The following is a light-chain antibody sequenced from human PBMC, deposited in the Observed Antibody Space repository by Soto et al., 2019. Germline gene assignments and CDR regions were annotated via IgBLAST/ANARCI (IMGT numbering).Light chain of an antibody. Sequence: EIVMTQSPATLSVSPGERASLSCRASQSLGSNLAWYHQKPGQAPRLLLYATSSRATGVPDRFSGSGSGTDFTLTISRLEPEDFAVYYCQQYGSSPPITFGQGTRLEIK. CDR3: QQYGSSPPIT. CDR1: QSLGSN. V-gene: IGKV3-20*01. J-gene: IGKJ5*01. CDR2: ATS.